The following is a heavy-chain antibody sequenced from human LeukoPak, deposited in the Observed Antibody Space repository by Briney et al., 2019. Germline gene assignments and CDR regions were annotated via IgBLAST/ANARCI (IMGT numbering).Heavy chain of an antibody. V-gene: IGHV3-23*01. CDR3: XXDRIGEXDXYYXDY. D-gene: IGHD3-10*01. J-gene: IGHJ4*02. Sequence: GGSLRLSCAASGFTFSSYTMSGVRQAPGKGLEWVSGISGRGESTYYADSVKGRFTISRDNSRDNLYLQMNSLIVDDPAVYCXXXDRIGEXDXYYXDYWGQXTLVXVSS. CDR2: ISGRGEST. CDR1: GFTFSSYT.